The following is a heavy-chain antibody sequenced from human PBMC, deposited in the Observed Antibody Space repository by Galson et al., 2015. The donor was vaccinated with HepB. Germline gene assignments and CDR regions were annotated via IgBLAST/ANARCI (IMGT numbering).Heavy chain of an antibody. CDR1: GGTFISYA. J-gene: IGHJ6*03. Sequence: SVKVSCKVSGGTFISYALSWVRQAPGQGLEWMGGIIPMFRTANYAQKFQGKVTITADESTSTAYMEVSSLNFDDTAVYYCARGQKRGRSLPTVVFYYYFSMDVWGKGTTVTVSS. V-gene: IGHV1-69*13. CDR2: IIPMFRTA. CDR3: ARGQKRGRSLPTVVFYYYFSMDV. D-gene: IGHD4-23*01.